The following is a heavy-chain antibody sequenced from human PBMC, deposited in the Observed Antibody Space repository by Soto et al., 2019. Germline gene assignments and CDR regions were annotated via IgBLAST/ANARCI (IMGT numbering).Heavy chain of an antibody. CDR1: GGSVSSGSYY. J-gene: IGHJ6*02. CDR2: IYYSGST. D-gene: IGHD6-13*01. V-gene: IGHV4-61*01. CDR3: ARDRSLAEVYYYYGMDV. Sequence: SETLSLTCTVSGGSVSSGSYYWSWIRQPPGKGLEWVGYIYYSGSTNYNPSLKSRVTISVNTSKNQFSLKLSSVTAADTAVYYCARDRSLAEVYYYYGMDVWGQGTKVTVSS.